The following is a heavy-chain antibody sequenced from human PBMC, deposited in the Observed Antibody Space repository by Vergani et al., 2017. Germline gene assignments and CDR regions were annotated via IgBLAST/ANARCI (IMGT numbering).Heavy chain of an antibody. J-gene: IGHJ5*01. D-gene: IGHD5-12*01. CDR1: GFMFNSYG. Sequence: VHLVESGGGAVQSAGSLRLSCAASGFMFNSYGMHWVRQSPEKGLVWVSRIKSDGSITNYADSVKGRFTISRDNAKNTLYLEMNSLRGDDTAIYYCVRARCSGPCFMSNWFDSWGQGTLVTVSS. CDR3: VRARCSGPCFMSNWFDS. V-gene: IGHV3-74*02. CDR2: IKSDGSIT.